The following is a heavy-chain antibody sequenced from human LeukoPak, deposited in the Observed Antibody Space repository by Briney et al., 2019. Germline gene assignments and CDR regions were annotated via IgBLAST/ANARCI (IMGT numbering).Heavy chain of an antibody. CDR1: GLSANNYY. D-gene: IGHD4-23*01. Sequence: PGGSLRLSCAASGLSANNYYMSWVRQAPGKGLEWVSAISGSGSSTYYADSVKGRFTISRDNSKNTLYLQMNSLRAEDTAVYYCAKAEDLRRWALNWFDPWGQGTLVTVSS. CDR3: AKAEDLRRWALNWFDP. CDR2: ISGSGSST. J-gene: IGHJ5*02. V-gene: IGHV3-23*01.